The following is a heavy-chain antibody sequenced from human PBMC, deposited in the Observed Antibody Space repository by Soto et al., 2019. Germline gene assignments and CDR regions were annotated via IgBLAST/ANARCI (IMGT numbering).Heavy chain of an antibody. CDR2: IYNSGYT. J-gene: IGHJ4*02. CDR3: AREGASYRQFDY. Sequence: SETLSLTCTVSGRSISSNYWSWIRRPPGKGLEWIGYIYNSGYTNYNPSLKSRVTISVDTSKNQFSLKLSSVTAADTAVYYCAREGASYRQFDYWGQGTLVTVSS. CDR1: GRSISSNY. V-gene: IGHV4-59*01. D-gene: IGHD1-26*01.